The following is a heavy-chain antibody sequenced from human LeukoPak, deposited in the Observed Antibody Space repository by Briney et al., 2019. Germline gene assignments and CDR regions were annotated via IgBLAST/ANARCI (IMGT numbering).Heavy chain of an antibody. CDR1: GFTFNDYA. V-gene: IGHV3-9*01. CDR3: AKALGLNDSSGYYYVGYFQH. Sequence: GGSLRLSCAASGFTFNDYAMHWVRQAPGKGLEWVSGISWNSGSIGYADSVKGRFTISRDNAKNSLYLQMNSLRAEDTALYYCAKALGLNDSSGYYYVGYFQHWARAPWSPSPQ. J-gene: IGHJ1*01. D-gene: IGHD3-22*01. CDR2: ISWNSGSI.